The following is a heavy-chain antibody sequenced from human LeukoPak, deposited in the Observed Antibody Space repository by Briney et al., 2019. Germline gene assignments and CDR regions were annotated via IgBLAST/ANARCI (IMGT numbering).Heavy chain of an antibody. Sequence: SETLSLTCTVSGYSISSGYYWGWIRQPPGKGLEWIGSIYYSGSTYYNPSLKSRVTISVDTSKNQFSLKLSSVTAADTAVYYCARHYDFWSGSRGGNWFDPWGQGTLVTVSS. V-gene: IGHV4-38-2*02. CDR1: GYSISSGYY. CDR3: ARHYDFWSGSRGGNWFDP. CDR2: IYYSGST. D-gene: IGHD3-3*01. J-gene: IGHJ5*02.